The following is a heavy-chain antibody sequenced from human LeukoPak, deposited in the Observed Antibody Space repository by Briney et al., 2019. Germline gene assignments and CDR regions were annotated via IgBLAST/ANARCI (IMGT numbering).Heavy chain of an antibody. CDR3: ARDSGHTVTNEYFQH. V-gene: IGHV3-21*04. J-gene: IGHJ1*01. CDR2: ISSGSGYI. CDR1: GFSFIGYG. Sequence: PGGSLRLSCAASGFSFIGYGMSWVHQAPGKGLEWVSSISSGSGYIYYADSVKGRFTISRDNAQNSLFLQMNTLRVDDTAVYYCARDSGHTVTNEYFQHWGQGTLLTVSS. D-gene: IGHD1-14*01.